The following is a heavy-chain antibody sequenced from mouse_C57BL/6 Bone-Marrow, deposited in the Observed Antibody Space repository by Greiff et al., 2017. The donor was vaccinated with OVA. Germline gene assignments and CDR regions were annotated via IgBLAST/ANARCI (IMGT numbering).Heavy chain of an antibody. Sequence: EVKVVESGAELVRPGASVKLSCTASGFNIKDDYMHWVKQRPEQGLEWIGWIDPENGDTEYASKFQGKATITADTSSNTAYLQLSSLTSEDTAVYYCTTASNFKGYFDVWGTGTTVTVSS. CDR3: TTASNFKGYFDV. CDR1: GFNIKDDY. CDR2: IDPENGDT. V-gene: IGHV14-4*01. D-gene: IGHD2-5*01. J-gene: IGHJ1*03.